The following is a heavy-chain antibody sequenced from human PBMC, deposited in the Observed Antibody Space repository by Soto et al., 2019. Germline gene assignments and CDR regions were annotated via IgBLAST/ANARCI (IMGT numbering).Heavy chain of an antibody. CDR3: ARDRYSSGWYPNSGGGY. D-gene: IGHD6-19*01. CDR1: GYSISSGYY. Sequence: SETLSLTCAVSGYSISSGYYWGWIRQPPGKGLEWIGSIYHSGSTYYNPSLKSRVTISVDTSKNQFSLKLSLRSDDTAVYYCARDRYSSGWYPNSGGGYWGQGTLVTVSS. CDR2: IYHSGST. J-gene: IGHJ4*02. V-gene: IGHV4-38-2*02.